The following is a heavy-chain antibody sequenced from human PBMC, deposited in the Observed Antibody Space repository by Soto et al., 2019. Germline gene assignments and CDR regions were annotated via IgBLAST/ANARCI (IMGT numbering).Heavy chain of an antibody. Sequence: PSETLSLTCAVHGGSLRGYHWSWIRQPPGKGLERIGEIDTRGSTNETQSLKSRVTISRDTSKNRFSLSLSSVTAADTAIYYCARAGYTSGWFRFWGQGILVTVSS. D-gene: IGHD6-19*01. J-gene: IGHJ4*02. CDR1: GGSLRGYH. V-gene: IGHV4-34*01. CDR3: ARAGYTSGWFRF. CDR2: IDTRGST.